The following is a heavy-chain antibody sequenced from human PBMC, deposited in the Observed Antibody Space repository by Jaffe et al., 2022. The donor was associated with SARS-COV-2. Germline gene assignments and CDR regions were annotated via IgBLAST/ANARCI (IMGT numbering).Heavy chain of an antibody. V-gene: IGHV1-8*01. Sequence: QVQLVQSGAEVKKPGASVKVSCKASGHNFTNYNINWVRQAAGQGLEWMGWMNPKSGHRGYAQKFKGRVTMTRNTDITTAYMELSTLRPEDTAVYYCAAGRSGAILGVVINGLYSFDYWGQGTLVTVSS. D-gene: IGHD3-3*01. J-gene: IGHJ4*02. CDR2: MNPKSGHR. CDR1: GHNFTNYN. CDR3: AAGRSGAILGVVINGLYSFDY.